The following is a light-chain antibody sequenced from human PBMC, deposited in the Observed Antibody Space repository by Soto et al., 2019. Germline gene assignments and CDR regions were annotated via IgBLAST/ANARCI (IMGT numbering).Light chain of an antibody. V-gene: IGKV1-39*01. CDR1: QSISTY. Sequence: DIQMTQSPSSLSASVGDRVTITCRASQSISTYLNWYQQKPGKSPKLLIYAASSLQSGLPSRFSGSGSETDFTLTISSLQPEHFATYYCQQSYSTPCTFGPGTKVDIK. CDR3: QQSYSTPCT. J-gene: IGKJ3*01. CDR2: AAS.